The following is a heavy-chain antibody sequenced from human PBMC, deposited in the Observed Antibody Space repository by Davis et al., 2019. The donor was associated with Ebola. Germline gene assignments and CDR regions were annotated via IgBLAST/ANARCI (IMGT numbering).Heavy chain of an antibody. J-gene: IGHJ1*01. CDR2: IYYSGST. Sequence: PSETLSLTCTVSGGSVSSGSYYWSWIRQPPGKGLEWIGYIYYSGSTNYNPSLKSRVTISVDTSKNQFSLKLSSVTAADTAVYYCARGHGSGWSYFQHWGQGTLVTVSS. CDR3: ARGHGSGWSYFQH. D-gene: IGHD6-19*01. CDR1: GGSVSSGSYY. V-gene: IGHV4-61*01.